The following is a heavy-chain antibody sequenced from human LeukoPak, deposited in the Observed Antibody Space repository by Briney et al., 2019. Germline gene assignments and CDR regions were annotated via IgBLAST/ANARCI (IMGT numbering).Heavy chain of an antibody. Sequence: PSETLSLTCTVSGGSISSYYWSWIRQPPGKGLEWIGSIYTSGSTNYKPSLKSRVTISVDTSKNQFSLKLTSVTAADTAVYYCARQNYCGGDCYPYYFDYWGQGTLVTVSS. J-gene: IGHJ4*02. V-gene: IGHV4-4*09. D-gene: IGHD2-21*02. CDR1: GGSISSYY. CDR2: IYTSGST. CDR3: ARQNYCGGDCYPYYFDY.